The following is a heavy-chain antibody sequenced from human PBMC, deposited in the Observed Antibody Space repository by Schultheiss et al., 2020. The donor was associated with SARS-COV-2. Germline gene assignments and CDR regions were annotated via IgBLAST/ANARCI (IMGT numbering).Heavy chain of an antibody. CDR1: GGTFSSYA. CDR3: ARVYPLLRGYGDYGRWFDP. CDR2: IIPIFGTA. Sequence: SVKVSCKASGGTFSSYAISWVRQAPGQGLEWMGGIIPIFGTANYAQKFQGRVTMTTDTSTSTAYMELRSLRSDDTAVYYCARVYPLLRGYGDYGRWFDPWGQGTLVTVSS. V-gene: IGHV1-69*05. J-gene: IGHJ5*02. D-gene: IGHD4-17*01.